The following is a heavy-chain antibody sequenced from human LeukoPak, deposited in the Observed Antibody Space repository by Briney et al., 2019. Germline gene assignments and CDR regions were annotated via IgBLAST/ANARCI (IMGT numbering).Heavy chain of an antibody. CDR2: IYTSGST. CDR3: ARSGWDTYKYYFDY. CDR1: GGSISSYY. V-gene: IGHV4-4*07. Sequence: SETLSLTCTVSGGSISSYYWSWIRQPAGKGLEWIGRIYTSGSTNYNPSLKSRVTMSVDTSKNQFSLKLSSVTAADMAVYYCARSGWDTYKYYFDYWGQGTLVTVSS. D-gene: IGHD1-26*01. J-gene: IGHJ4*02.